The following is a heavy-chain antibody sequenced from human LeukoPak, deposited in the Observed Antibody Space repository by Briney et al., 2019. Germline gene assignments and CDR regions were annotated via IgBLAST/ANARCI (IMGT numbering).Heavy chain of an antibody. V-gene: IGHV3-9*01. D-gene: IGHD3-22*01. Sequence: GGSLRLSCAVSGFTFDDYAMHWVRQAAGKGLEWVSGISWYSGRIGYADSVKGRFTISRDNAKHSLYLQMTSLRAEDPALYYCAKDISTEYYYDSSGYYYPGAFDIWGQGTMVTVSS. CDR1: GFTFDDYA. CDR3: AKDISTEYYYDSSGYYYPGAFDI. CDR2: ISWYSGRI. J-gene: IGHJ3*02.